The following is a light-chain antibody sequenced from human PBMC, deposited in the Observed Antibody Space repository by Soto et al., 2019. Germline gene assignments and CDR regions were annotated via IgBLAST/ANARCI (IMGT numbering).Light chain of an antibody. CDR3: GAWDDSLSAWV. CDR2: EVS. J-gene: IGLJ3*02. CDR1: SSDVGGYNY. V-gene: IGLV2-14*01. Sequence: QSALTQPASVSGSPGQSITISCTGTSSDVGGYNYVSWYQQHPGKAPKLMIYEVSNRPSGVPDRFSAYKSGTSASLAISGLRSEDEAVYYCGAWDDSLSAWVFGGGTKLTVL.